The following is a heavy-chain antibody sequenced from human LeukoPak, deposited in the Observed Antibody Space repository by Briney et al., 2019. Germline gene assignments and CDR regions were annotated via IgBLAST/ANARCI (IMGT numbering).Heavy chain of an antibody. CDR2: IYYSGST. D-gene: IGHD3-22*01. Sequence: SETLSLTCTVSGGSISSYYWSWIRQPPGKGLEWIGYIYYSGSTNYNPSLKSRVTISVDTSKNQFSLKLSSVIAADTAVYYCARFPYYYDSSGYARYAFDIWGQGTMVTVSS. J-gene: IGHJ3*02. CDR3: ARFPYYYDSSGYARYAFDI. CDR1: GGSISSYY. V-gene: IGHV4-59*01.